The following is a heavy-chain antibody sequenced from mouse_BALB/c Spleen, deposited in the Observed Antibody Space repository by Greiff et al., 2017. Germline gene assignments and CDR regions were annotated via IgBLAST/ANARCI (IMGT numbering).Heavy chain of an antibody. CDR2: IRLKSNNYAT. D-gene: IGHD2-1*01. J-gene: IGHJ1*01. CDR1: GFTFSNYW. V-gene: IGHV6-6*02. Sequence: EVKLMESGGGLVQPGGSMKLSCVASGFTFSNYWMNWVRQSPEKGLEWVAEIRLKSNNYATHYAESVKGRFTISRDDSKSSVYLQMNNLRAEDTGIYYCTPGNSWYFDVWGAGTTVTVSS. CDR3: TPGNSWYFDV.